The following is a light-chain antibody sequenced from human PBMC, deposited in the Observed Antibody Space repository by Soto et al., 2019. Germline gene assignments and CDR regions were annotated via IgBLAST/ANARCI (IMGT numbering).Light chain of an antibody. CDR2: GAS. CDR1: QSVTYSF. V-gene: IGKV3-20*01. Sequence: EIVLTQSPGTLSLSPGERATLFCRASQSVTYSFLAWYQQKPGQAPRLLIYGASSRATGIPDRFSGSGSGTDFTLTISRLEPEDFAVYYCHQYGTSTWTFGQGTKVEIK. CDR3: HQYGTSTWT. J-gene: IGKJ1*01.